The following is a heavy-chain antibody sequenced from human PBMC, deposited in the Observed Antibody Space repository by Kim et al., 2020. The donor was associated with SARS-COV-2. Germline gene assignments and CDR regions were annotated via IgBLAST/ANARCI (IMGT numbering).Heavy chain of an antibody. J-gene: IGHJ4*02. Sequence: RGRFTQPRDNAKNTVYLKMNSLGDEDTAVYYCAKSHQIFYCGESRLFDSWGQGTLVTVSS. V-gene: IGHV3-30*02. CDR3: AKSHQIFYCGESRLFDS. D-gene: IGHD3-10*01.